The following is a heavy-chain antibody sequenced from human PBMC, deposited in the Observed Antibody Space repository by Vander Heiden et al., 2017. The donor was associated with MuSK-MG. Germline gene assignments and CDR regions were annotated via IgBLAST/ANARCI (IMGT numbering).Heavy chain of an antibody. Sequence: EVQLVESGGGLVQPGGSLRLSCAPSGFPFSSYAMSWVGKAPGKGLEWVSAISGSGGSTYYADAVKGRFTISRDNSKNTMYLQMNSMSAEDTAVYYYAKGSAEGENWFDAWGQGTMVTVSS. V-gene: IGHV3-23*04. CDR3: AKGSAEGENWFDA. D-gene: IGHD3-10*01. J-gene: IGHJ5*02. CDR2: ISGSGGST. CDR1: GFPFSSYA.